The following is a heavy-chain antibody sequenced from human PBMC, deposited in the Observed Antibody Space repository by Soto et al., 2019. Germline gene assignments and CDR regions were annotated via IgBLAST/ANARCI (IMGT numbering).Heavy chain of an antibody. CDR3: ARYSSSVGDYYYYMDV. CDR2: IWYDGGNK. J-gene: IGHJ6*03. Sequence: GVSLRLSCAASGFTFSSYGMHWVRQAPGKGLEWVAVIWYDGGNKYYADSVKGRFTISRDNSKNTLYLQMNSLRAEDTAVYYCARYSSSVGDYYYYMDVWGKKTTFTVSS. V-gene: IGHV3-33*01. D-gene: IGHD6-6*01. CDR1: GFTFSSYG.